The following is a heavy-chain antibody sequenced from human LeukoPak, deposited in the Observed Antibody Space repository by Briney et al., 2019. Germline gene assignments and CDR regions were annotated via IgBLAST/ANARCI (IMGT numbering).Heavy chain of an antibody. V-gene: IGHV3-74*01. CDR2: INSDGSST. J-gene: IGHJ6*02. Sequence: PGGSLRLSCAASRFTFSSYWMHWVRQALGKGLVWVSRINSDGSSTSYADSVKGRFTISRDNTKNTLYLQMNSLRAEDTAVYYCARGNYYGMDVWGQGTTVTVSS. CDR1: RFTFSSYW. CDR3: ARGNYYGMDV.